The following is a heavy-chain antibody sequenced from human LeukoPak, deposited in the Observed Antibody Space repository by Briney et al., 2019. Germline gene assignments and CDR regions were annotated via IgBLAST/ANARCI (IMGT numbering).Heavy chain of an antibody. CDR3: AKDVLREVITPFHAFRI. CDR1: GFTFSSYA. D-gene: IGHD3-16*01. J-gene: IGHJ3*02. CDR2: ISGSGGST. V-gene: IGHV3-23*01. Sequence: GGSLRLSCAASGFTFSSYAMSWVRQAPGKGLEWVSAISGSGGSTYYADSVKGRFTISRDNSKNTLYLQMNSLRAEDTAVYYCAKDVLREVITPFHAFRIWGQGTMVTVSS.